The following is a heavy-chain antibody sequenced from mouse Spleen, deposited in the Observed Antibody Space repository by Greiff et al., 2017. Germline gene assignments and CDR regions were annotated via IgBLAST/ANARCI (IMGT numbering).Heavy chain of an antibody. D-gene: IGHD2-3*01. V-gene: IGHV1-61*01. CDR3: ARGDLDGYYFAWFAY. J-gene: IGHJ3*01. CDR2: IYPSDSET. CDR1: GYTFTSYW. Sequence: VQLQQPGAELVRPGSSVKLSCKASGYTFTSYWMDWVKQRPGQGLEWIGNIYPSDSETHYNQKFKDKATLTVDKSSSTAYMQLSSLTSEDSAVYYCARGDLDGYYFAWFAYWGQGTLVTVSA.